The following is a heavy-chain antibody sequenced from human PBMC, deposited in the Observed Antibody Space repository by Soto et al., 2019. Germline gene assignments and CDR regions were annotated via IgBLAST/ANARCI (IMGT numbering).Heavy chain of an antibody. CDR3: ARRSGYSYGYPYYYYGMDV. J-gene: IGHJ6*02. CDR2: ISSSSSYI. Sequence: GGSLRLSCAASGFTFSSYSMNWVRQAPGKGLEWVSSISSSSSYIYYADSVKGRFTISRDNAKNSLYLQMNSLRAEDTAVYYCARRSGYSYGYPYYYYGMDVWGQGTTVTVSS. D-gene: IGHD5-18*01. CDR1: GFTFSSYS. V-gene: IGHV3-21*01.